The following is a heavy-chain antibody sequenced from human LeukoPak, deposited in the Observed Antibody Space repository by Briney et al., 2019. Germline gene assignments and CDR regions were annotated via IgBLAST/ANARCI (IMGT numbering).Heavy chain of an antibody. CDR3: ASADPVAGSIDY. J-gene: IGHJ4*02. V-gene: IGHV3-64*01. CDR1: GFTFSNAW. D-gene: IGHD6-19*01. Sequence: GGSLRLSCAASGFTFSNAWMSWVRQAPGKGLEYVSASSSNGGSTYYANSVKGRFTISRDNSKNTLYLQMGSLRAEDMAVYYCASADPVAGSIDYWGQGTLVTVSS. CDR2: SSSNGGST.